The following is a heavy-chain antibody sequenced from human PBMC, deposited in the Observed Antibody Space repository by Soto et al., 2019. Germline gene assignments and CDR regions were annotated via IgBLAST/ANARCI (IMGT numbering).Heavy chain of an antibody. D-gene: IGHD1-1*01. J-gene: IGHJ4*02. CDR2: ISSSTSGI. CDR3: ARDSQLEQDY. Sequence: PGGSLRLSCAASGFAFSSYAMSWVRQAPGKGLEWVSTISSSTSGIYYADSVKGRFTISRDNAKNSLYLQMNSLRAEDTAVYYCARDSQLEQDYWGQGTLVTVSS. CDR1: GFAFSSYA. V-gene: IGHV3-21*01.